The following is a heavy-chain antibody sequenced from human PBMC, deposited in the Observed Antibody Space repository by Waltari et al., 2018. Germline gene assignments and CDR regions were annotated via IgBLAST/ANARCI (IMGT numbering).Heavy chain of an antibody. CDR3: ARYYYDSSGYYLFYFDY. CDR2: INHSGST. CDR1: GGSFSGYY. V-gene: IGHV4-34*01. J-gene: IGHJ4*02. Sequence: QVQLQQWGAGLLKPSETLSLTCAVYGGSFSGYYWSWIRQPPGKGLEWIGEINHSGSTNYNPSLKSRVTISVDTSKNQFSLKLSSVTAADTAVYYCARYYYDSSGYYLFYFDYWGQGTLVTVSS. D-gene: IGHD3-22*01.